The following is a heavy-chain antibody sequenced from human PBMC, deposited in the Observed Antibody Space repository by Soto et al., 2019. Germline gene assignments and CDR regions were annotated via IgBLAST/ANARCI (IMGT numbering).Heavy chain of an antibody. J-gene: IGHJ4*02. CDR3: ARSMITFGGVIVDFDY. CDR2: IYWDDDN. CDR1: GFSLSTSGVG. D-gene: IGHD3-16*02. Sequence: QITLKESGPTLVKPTQTLTLTCTFSGFSLSTSGVGVGWIRQPPGKALEWLALIYWDDDNRYSPSLKSRLTITKDTSKNQVVLTMTNMDPVDTATYYCARSMITFGGVIVDFDYWGQGTLVTVSS. V-gene: IGHV2-5*02.